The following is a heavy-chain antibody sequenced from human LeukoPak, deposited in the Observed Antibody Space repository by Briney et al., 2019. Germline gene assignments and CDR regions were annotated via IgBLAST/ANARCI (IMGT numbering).Heavy chain of an antibody. V-gene: IGHV1-18*01. CDR1: GYTFTNYG. CDR2: ISTHNGYT. D-gene: IGHD3-10*01. Sequence: ASVKVSCKASGYTFTNYGISWVRQAPGQGLEWMGWISTHNGYTSYAQKLQGRVTMTTDTSTSTAYMELRSLRSDDTAVYYCARDYYASGSYWFDAFDIWGQGTRVTVSS. CDR3: ARDYYASGSYWFDAFDI. J-gene: IGHJ3*02.